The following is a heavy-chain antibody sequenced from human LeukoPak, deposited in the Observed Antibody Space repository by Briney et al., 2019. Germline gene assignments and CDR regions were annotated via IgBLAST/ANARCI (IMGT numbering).Heavy chain of an antibody. D-gene: IGHD3-9*01. CDR3: AKWGDYDILTGYYVSDF. V-gene: IGHV3-23*01. CDR1: GFIFRNYA. CDR2: ITGSGDTT. Sequence: GGSLRLSCAASGFIFRNYAMSWVRQAPGKGLEWVSAITGSGDTTYYADSVKGRFTVSRDNSKNTLYVEMNTLRAEDTAVYYCAKWGDYDILTGYYVSDFWGQGTLATVSS. J-gene: IGHJ4*02.